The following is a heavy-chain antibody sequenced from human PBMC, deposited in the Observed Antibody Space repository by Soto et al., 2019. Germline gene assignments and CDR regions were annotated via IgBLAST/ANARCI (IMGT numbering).Heavy chain of an antibody. CDR1: GGSISSYY. CDR3: ARGGWARINY. CDR2: IYYSGST. D-gene: IGHD2-15*01. V-gene: IGHV4-59*01. J-gene: IGHJ4*02. Sequence: SETLSLTCTVSGGSISSYYWSWIRQPPGKGLEWIGYIYYSGSTNYNPSLKSRVTISVDTSKNQFSLKLSSVTAADTAVYYCARGGWARINYWGQGTLVTVSS.